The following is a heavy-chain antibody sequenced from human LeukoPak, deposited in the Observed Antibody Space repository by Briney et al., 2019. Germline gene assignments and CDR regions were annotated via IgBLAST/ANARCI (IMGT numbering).Heavy chain of an antibody. V-gene: IGHV4-38-2*02. CDR1: GYSISSGYY. J-gene: IGHJ4*02. D-gene: IGHD3-3*01. CDR3: ARETPTIFGVVRGGYFDY. Sequence: SETLSLTCTVSGYSISSGYYWGWIRQPPGKGLEGIGSIYHSGSTYYNPSLKSRVTISVDTSKNQFSLRLSSVTAADTAVYYCARETPTIFGVVRGGYFDYWGQGTLVTVSS. CDR2: IYHSGST.